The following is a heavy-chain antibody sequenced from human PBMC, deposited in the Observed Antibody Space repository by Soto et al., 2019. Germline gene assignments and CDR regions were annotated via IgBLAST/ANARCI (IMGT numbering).Heavy chain of an antibody. V-gene: IGHV4-59*01. D-gene: IGHD2-21*02. CDR1: GGSISSYY. CDR3: ARDLTLVTKIPYYYYGMDV. J-gene: IGHJ6*02. Sequence: SESLSLTCTVSGGSISSYYWSWIRQPPGKGLEWIGYIYYSGSTNYNPSLKSRVTISVDTSKNQFSLKLSSVTAADTAVYYCARDLTLVTKIPYYYYGMDVWGQGITVTVSS. CDR2: IYYSGST.